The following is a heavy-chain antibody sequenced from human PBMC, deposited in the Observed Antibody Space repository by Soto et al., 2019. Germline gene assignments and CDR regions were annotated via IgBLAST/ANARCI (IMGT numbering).Heavy chain of an antibody. CDR1: GFTFTKFG. Sequence: PGGSLRLSCAASGFTFTKFGMHWVRQAPGKGLEWVAVISSDGSHKYYADSVKGRFTISRDNSKNTLSLHMDNLGPDDTAMYYCAAGDALLYRGRGTLVTVSS. CDR3: AAGDALLY. V-gene: IGHV3-33*01. J-gene: IGHJ4*02. D-gene: IGHD2-21*02. CDR2: ISSDGSHK.